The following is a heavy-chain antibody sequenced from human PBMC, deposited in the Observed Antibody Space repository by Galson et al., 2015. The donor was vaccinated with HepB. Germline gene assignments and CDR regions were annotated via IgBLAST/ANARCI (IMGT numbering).Heavy chain of an antibody. CDR3: ATDGDLGYFDS. D-gene: IGHD3-16*01. V-gene: IGHV3-33*01. J-gene: IGHJ4*02. CDR1: TFTFNNYG. Sequence: SLRLSCAASTFTFNNYGIHWVRQAPGKGLEWVAVIWHDGSNQYYADSVKGRFTISRDNSKNTVYLQLSRLRAEDTAVYYCATDGDLGYFDSWGQGTLVTVSS. CDR2: IWHDGSNQ.